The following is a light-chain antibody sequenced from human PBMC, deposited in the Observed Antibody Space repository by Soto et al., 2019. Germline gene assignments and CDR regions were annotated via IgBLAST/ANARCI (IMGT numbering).Light chain of an antibody. Sequence: EIVMTQSPATLSVSPGERATLSCRASQSVSSNLAWYQQQPGQAPRLLIYGASTRATGIPARFSGSGSGTDFTLTISSLQFEDFVVYYCQQYNNLPRLYTFGQGTKLEIK. V-gene: IGKV3-15*01. CDR3: QQYNNLPRLYT. CDR2: GAS. CDR1: QSVSSN. J-gene: IGKJ2*01.